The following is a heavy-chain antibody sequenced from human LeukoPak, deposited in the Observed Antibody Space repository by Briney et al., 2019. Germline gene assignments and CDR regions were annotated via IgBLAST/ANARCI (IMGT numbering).Heavy chain of an antibody. D-gene: IGHD2-2*01. V-gene: IGHV1-46*01. CDR3: AREEVYCSSASCPHDY. CDR1: GYTFTSYY. CDR2: INPRGGST. Sequence: ASVKVSCKASGYTFTSYYMHWVRQAPGQGLEWMGIINPRGGSTSYAQEFQGSVTMPRGTSTSTVYMELSSLRSADTAVYYCAREEVYCSSASCPHDYWGQGTLVTVSS. J-gene: IGHJ4*02.